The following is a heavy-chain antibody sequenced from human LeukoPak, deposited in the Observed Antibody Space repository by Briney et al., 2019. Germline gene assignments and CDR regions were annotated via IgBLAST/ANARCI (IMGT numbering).Heavy chain of an antibody. V-gene: IGHV3-7*01. CDR3: ARDGGLHTNFDY. Sequence: GGSLRLSCAASGFTFRNYWMGWVRQAPGKGLEWVANTKPDGTAEYYADSVRGRFTTSRDNANSFLYLQMNSLRGEDTAVYYCARDGGLHTNFDYWGQGTLATVSS. CDR1: GFTFRNYW. J-gene: IGHJ4*02. CDR2: TKPDGTAE. D-gene: IGHD2-15*01.